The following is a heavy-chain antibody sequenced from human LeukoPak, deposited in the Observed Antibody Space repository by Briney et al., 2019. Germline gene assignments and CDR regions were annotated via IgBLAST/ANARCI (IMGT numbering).Heavy chain of an antibody. CDR2: IYYTGDT. V-gene: IGHV4-39*01. D-gene: IGHD5-18*01. J-gene: IGHJ4*02. CDR1: GGSISTSSSYY. CDR3: ARLRGYTYGNPGY. Sequence: SETLSLTCTVSGGSISTSSSYYWGWIRQPPGGGLVWLGSIYYTGDTYYNSSLKSRVTISVDTSKNQFALKLTSVTAADTALYYCARLRGYTYGNPGYWGQGSMVTVSS.